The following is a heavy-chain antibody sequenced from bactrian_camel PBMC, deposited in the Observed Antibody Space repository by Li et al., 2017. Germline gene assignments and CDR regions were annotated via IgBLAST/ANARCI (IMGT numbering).Heavy chain of an antibody. Sequence: VQLVESGGGLVQPGGSLRLSCTASGFTFSSYDMYWVRQAPGKGLEWVSATYSGGARSTYADPVKGRFTISRGNTKNTLYLRVDGLKPEDTAIYYCAAGGPTYCGYWGQGTQVTVS. CDR3: AAGGPTYCGY. V-gene: IGHV3S40*01. J-gene: IGHJ4*01. CDR2: TYSGGARS. CDR1: GFTFSSYD. D-gene: IGHD1*01.